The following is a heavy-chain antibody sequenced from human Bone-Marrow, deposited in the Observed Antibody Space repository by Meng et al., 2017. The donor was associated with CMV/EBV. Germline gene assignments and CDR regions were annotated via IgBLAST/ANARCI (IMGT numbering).Heavy chain of an antibody. V-gene: IGHV4-59*01. Sequence: GSLRLSCAVYGGSFSGYYWSWIRQPPGKGLEWIGYIYYSGSTNYNPSLKSRVTISVDTSKNQFSLKLSSVTAADTAVYYCARGGGRGKVLVWGQGTLVTASS. CDR2: IYYSGST. CDR3: ARGGGRGKVLV. CDR1: GGSFSGYY. D-gene: IGHD3-16*01. J-gene: IGHJ4*02.